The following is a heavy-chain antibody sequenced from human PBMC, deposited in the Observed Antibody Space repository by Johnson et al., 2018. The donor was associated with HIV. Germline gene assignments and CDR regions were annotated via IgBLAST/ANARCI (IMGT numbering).Heavy chain of an antibody. CDR1: GFTFTNHY. D-gene: IGHD3-10*01. J-gene: IGHJ3*02. V-gene: IGHV3-7*01. CDR2: IKQDGSEK. Sequence: VQLVESGGGLVQPGGSLRLSCAASGFTFTNHYMTWVRQAPGKGLEWVANIKQDGSEKYSVDSVKGRFTISRDNAKNSLYLQMNSLRAEDTAVYYCARQSATGGPFDIWGQGTMVTVSS. CDR3: ARQSATGGPFDI.